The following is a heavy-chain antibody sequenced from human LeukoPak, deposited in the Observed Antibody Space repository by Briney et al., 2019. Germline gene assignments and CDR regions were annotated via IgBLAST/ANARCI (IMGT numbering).Heavy chain of an antibody. V-gene: IGHV1-24*01. Sequence: ASVKVSCTVSGYTLTELSMHWVRQAPGKGLEWMGGFDPEDGETIYAQKFKGKVTMTEDTSTDTAYMELSSLRSEDTAVYYCATDPFDYWGQGTLVTVSS. CDR1: GYTLTELS. J-gene: IGHJ4*02. CDR2: FDPEDGET. CDR3: ATDPFDY.